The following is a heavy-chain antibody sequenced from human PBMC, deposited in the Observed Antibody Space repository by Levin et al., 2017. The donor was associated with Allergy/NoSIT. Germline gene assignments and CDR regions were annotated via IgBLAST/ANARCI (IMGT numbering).Heavy chain of an antibody. CDR1: GFTFSNFA. J-gene: IGHJ4*02. Sequence: GESLKISCSASGFTFSNFAMHWVRQAPGKGLEYVSTISNNGGNTYYADSVKGRFTISRDNSKNTLYLQMSSLRAEDTAVYYCGKDFSSWYYFDYWGQGTLVTVSS. CDR2: ISNNGGNT. D-gene: IGHD6-13*01. V-gene: IGHV3-64D*06. CDR3: GKDFSSWYYFDY.